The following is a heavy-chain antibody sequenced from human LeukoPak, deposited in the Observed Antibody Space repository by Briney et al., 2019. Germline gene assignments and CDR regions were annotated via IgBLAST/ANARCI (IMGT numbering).Heavy chain of an antibody. CDR1: GGSISSSNW. V-gene: IGHV4-4*02. Sequence: SETLSLTCAVSGGSISSSNWWSWVRQPPGKGLEWIGSIYTSGSTNYNPSLKSRVTMSVDTSKNQFSLKLSSVTAADTAVYYCAREVVMTTVTLYYYYYMDVWGKGTTVTISS. CDR2: IYTSGST. D-gene: IGHD4-17*01. CDR3: AREVVMTTVTLYYYYYMDV. J-gene: IGHJ6*03.